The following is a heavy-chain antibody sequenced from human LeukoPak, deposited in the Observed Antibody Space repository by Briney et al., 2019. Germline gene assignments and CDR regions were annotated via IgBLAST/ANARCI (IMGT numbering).Heavy chain of an antibody. CDR1: GFTFSSYS. CDR2: ISSSSSYI. Sequence: GGSLRLSCAASGFTFSSYSMNWVRQAPGKGLEWVSSISSSSSYIYYADSVKGRFTISRDNAKNSLYLQMNSLRAEDTAVYYCARGGKYGSTLVDYWGRGTLVSVSS. D-gene: IGHD3-10*01. J-gene: IGHJ4*02. CDR3: ARGGKYGSTLVDY. V-gene: IGHV3-21*01.